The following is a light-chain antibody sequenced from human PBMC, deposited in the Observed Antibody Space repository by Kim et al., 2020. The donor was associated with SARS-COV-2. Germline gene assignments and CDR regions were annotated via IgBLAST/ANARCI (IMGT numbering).Light chain of an antibody. CDR1: QDIANS. Sequence: DIQMTQSPSSLSASVGDRVTITCRASQDIANSLAWYQQKPGTVPKVLIYGASTLQSGVPSRFSGSGSGTEFTLTIGSLQTEDVATSYCQKYNSAPWTFGPGTKVDIK. CDR2: GAS. CDR3: QKYNSAPWT. V-gene: IGKV1-27*01. J-gene: IGKJ1*01.